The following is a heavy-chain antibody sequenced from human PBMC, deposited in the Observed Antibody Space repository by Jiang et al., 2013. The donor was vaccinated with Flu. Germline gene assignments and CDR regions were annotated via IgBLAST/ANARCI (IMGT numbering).Heavy chain of an antibody. D-gene: IGHD4-11*01. Sequence: SGAEVKKPGASVKVSCKASGYTFTSYGISWVRQAPGQGLEWMGWISAYNGNTNYAQKLQGRVTMTTDTSTSTAYMELRSLRSDDTAVYYCARNDMTTVTVGDNWFDPWGQGTLVTVSS. CDR1: GYTFTSYG. J-gene: IGHJ5*02. V-gene: IGHV1-18*01. CDR3: ARNDMTTVTVGDNWFDP. CDR2: ISAYNGNT.